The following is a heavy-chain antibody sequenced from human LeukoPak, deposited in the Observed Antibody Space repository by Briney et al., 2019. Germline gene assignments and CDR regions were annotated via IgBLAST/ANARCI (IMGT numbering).Heavy chain of an antibody. D-gene: IGHD2-8*01. CDR3: ASLGPPIVREPY. V-gene: IGHV3-74*01. Sequence: GGSLRLSCAASGFTFSSYWMHWVRHAPGKGLVWVSRINTDGSSTSYADSVKGRFTISRDNAKNTLYLQMNSLRAEDTTVYYCASLGPPIVREPYWGQGTLVTVSS. CDR2: INTDGSST. CDR1: GFTFSSYW. J-gene: IGHJ4*02.